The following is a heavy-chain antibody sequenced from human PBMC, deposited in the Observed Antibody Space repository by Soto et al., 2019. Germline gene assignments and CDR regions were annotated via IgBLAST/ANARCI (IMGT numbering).Heavy chain of an antibody. V-gene: IGHV4-34*01. CDR2: INHSGST. CDR1: GGSFSGYY. J-gene: IGHJ4*02. D-gene: IGHD3-10*01. CDR3: ARSPGVIKNDY. Sequence: QVQLQQWGAGLLKPSETLSLTCAVYGGSFSGYYWSWIRQPPGKGLEWIGEINHSGSTNYNPSLKSPVTISVDTSKNQFSLKLSSVTAADTAVYYCARSPGVIKNDYWGQGTLVTVSS.